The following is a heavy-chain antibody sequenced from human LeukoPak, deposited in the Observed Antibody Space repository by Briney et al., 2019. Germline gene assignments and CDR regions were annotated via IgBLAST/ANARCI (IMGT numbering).Heavy chain of an antibody. CDR2: IKQDGGDK. Sequence: GGSLRLSCAASGFTFSGNWMSWVRQAPGKGLEWVANIKQDGGDKYYVDSVKGRFTISRDNAKNSLYLQMNSLRVDDTAVYYCAGKSDVVVVAATPNYYGMDVWGQGTTVTVSS. CDR3: AGKSDVVVVAATPNYYGMDV. D-gene: IGHD2-15*01. CDR1: GFTFSGNW. J-gene: IGHJ6*02. V-gene: IGHV3-7*04.